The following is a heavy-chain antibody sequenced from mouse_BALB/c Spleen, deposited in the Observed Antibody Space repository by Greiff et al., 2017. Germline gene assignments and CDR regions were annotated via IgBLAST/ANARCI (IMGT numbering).Heavy chain of an antibody. CDR2: INSNGGST. CDR1: GFTFSSYY. V-gene: IGHV5-6-2*01. D-gene: IGHD2-12*01. Sequence: EVMLVESGGGLVKLGGSLKLSCAASGFTFSSYYMSWVRQTPEKRLELVAAINSNGGSTYYPDTVKGRFTISRDNAKNTLYLQMSSLKSEDTALYYCARHDSPFDYWGQGTTLTVSS. CDR3: ARHDSPFDY. J-gene: IGHJ2*01.